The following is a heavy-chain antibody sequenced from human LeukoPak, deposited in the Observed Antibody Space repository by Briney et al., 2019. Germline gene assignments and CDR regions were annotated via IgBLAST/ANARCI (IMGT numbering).Heavy chain of an antibody. J-gene: IGHJ4*02. V-gene: IGHV3-30*14. CDR1: GFTLSSYY. CDR3: TRGGGANYYGDYFDY. D-gene: IGHD1-26*01. Sequence: PGRSLRLSCAGSGFTLSSYYMHWVRQAPDKGLEWVAVMSYDETTANYAGSVQGRFTVSRDNSKNTLFIQINSLIAEDMAGYFCTRGGGANYYGDYFDYWSQGTLVTVSS. CDR2: MSYDETTA.